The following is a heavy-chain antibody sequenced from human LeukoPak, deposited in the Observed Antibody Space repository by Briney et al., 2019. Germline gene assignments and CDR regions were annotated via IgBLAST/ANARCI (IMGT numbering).Heavy chain of an antibody. CDR3: ARVLMAYCSGGSCSTSPFFDY. D-gene: IGHD2-15*01. V-gene: IGHV4-61*01. J-gene: IGHJ4*02. CDR2: IYYSGST. CDR1: GGSVSSSNYY. Sequence: SETLSLTCTVSGGSVSSSNYYWSWIRQPPGKGLEWIGYIYYSGSTNYNPSLKSRITISADTSKNQFSLKLSSVTAADTAVYYCARVLMAYCSGGSCSTSPFFDYWGQGTLVTVSS.